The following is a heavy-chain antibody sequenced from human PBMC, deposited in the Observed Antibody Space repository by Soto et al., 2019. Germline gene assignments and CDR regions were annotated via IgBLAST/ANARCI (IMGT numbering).Heavy chain of an antibody. D-gene: IGHD2-2*01. CDR1: GGSISSYY. J-gene: IGHJ6*03. Sequence: ASETLSLTCTVSGGSISSYYWSWIRQPPGKGLEWIGYIYYSGSTNYNPSLKSRVTISVDTSKNQFSLKLSSVTAADTAVYYCACDTRLAYCSSTSCFADYYDMDVWGKGTTVTVSS. V-gene: IGHV4-59*01. CDR3: ACDTRLAYCSSTSCFADYYDMDV. CDR2: IYYSGST.